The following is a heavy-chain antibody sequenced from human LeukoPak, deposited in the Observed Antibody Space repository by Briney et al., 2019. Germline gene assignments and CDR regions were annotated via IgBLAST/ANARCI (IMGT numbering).Heavy chain of an antibody. Sequence: GGALRLSCATSGFVFSNYAMNWVRQAPGKGLEYVSAITGDGSTPYYANSVKGRFTISRDNSRNTLYLQMGSLRSEDMAVYYCARVGFSGYDSWGQGTLVTVSS. CDR2: ITGDGSTP. V-gene: IGHV3-64*01. D-gene: IGHD5-12*01. CDR1: GFVFSNYA. J-gene: IGHJ5*02. CDR3: ARVGFSGYDS.